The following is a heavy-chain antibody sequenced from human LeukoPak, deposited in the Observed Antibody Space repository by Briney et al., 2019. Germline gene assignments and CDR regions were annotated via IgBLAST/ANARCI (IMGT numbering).Heavy chain of an antibody. V-gene: IGHV1-24*01. J-gene: IGHJ3*02. CDR3: ATEAMTGWAFDI. Sequence: ASVKVSCKVSGYALTELSMHWVRQAPGKGLEWMGGFDPEDGETIYAQKFQGRVTMTEDTSTDTAYMELSSLRSEDTAVYYCATEAMTGWAFDIWGQGTMVTVPS. CDR2: FDPEDGET. CDR1: GYALTELS. D-gene: IGHD1-14*01.